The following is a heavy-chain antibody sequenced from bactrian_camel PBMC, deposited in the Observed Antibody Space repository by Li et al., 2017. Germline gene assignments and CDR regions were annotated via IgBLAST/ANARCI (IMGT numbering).Heavy chain of an antibody. J-gene: IGHJ4*01. CDR3: AAGCPIWTGLLSGD. CDR1: GVTYC. D-gene: IGHD2*01. CDR2: IDGDGST. Sequence: HVQLVESGGGSVQAGGSLRLSCTSSGVTYCMGWLRQAPGKEREWVAAIDGDGSTSYADSVKGRFTISKDDAKNTLYLQMNSLKPEDTAMYYCAAGCPIWTGLLSGDWGQGTQVTVS. V-gene: IGHV3S55*01.